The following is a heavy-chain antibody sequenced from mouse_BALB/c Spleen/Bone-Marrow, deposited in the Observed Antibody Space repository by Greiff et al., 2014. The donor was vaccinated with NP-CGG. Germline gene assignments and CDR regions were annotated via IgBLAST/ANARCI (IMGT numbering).Heavy chain of an antibody. Sequence: VQLQQSGPRLVKPSQTLSLTCSVTGDSITSGYWNWIRKFPGNKLEYMGHISYSGSTYYNPSLKSRISITRDTSTNQYYLQLKSVTAEDTASCDCARREYGKHFDVWGAGTTVTVSS. CDR3: ARREYGKHFDV. J-gene: IGHJ1*01. D-gene: IGHD2-1*01. CDR2: ISYSGST. CDR1: GDSITSGY. V-gene: IGHV3-8*02.